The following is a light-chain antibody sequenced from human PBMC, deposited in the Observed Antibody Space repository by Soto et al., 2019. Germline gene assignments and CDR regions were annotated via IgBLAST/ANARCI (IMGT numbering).Light chain of an antibody. CDR3: CSYVRGGTVI. CDR2: DDS. Sequence: QSALTQPASVSGSPGQSITISCTGTSSDVGNYDLVSWYQQHPGEAPKLMIYDDSKRPSGVSNRFSGSKSVNTASLTISGLQAEDEADYYCCSYVRGGTVIFGGGTKLTVL. CDR1: SSDVGNYDL. J-gene: IGLJ2*01. V-gene: IGLV2-23*01.